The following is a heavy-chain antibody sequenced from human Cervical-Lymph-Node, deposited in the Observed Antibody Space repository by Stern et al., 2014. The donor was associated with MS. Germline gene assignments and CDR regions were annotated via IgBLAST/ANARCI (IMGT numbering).Heavy chain of an antibody. CDR3: AREATRIIVGIDY. V-gene: IGHV1-2*06. J-gene: IGHJ4*02. Sequence: VQLVQSGAKMKKPGASVRVSCKAFGDDFTGFFIHWVRQVPGQGLEWMGRLNPNSDDPTYAQNFQDRVTLTRDTSIGTAYLELSRLTSADTAVYYCAREATRIIVGIDYWGQGTPVTVSS. D-gene: IGHD2/OR15-2a*01. CDR2: LNPNSDDP. CDR1: GDDFTGFF.